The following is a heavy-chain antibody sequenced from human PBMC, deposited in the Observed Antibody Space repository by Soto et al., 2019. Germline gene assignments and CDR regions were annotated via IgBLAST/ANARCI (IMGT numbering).Heavy chain of an antibody. CDR3: AKVLYASESFDSEEAPYGMDV. CDR2: IWFDGSNE. Sequence: QVQLVESGGGVVHPGRSLRLSCAASGFPFSRYDMHWVRQAPGKGLEWVAVIWFDGSNEYYENSVQGRFTISRDNSKNTLYLQMDSLRAEDTAVYYCAKVLYASESFDSEEAPYGMDVWGQGTTVTVSS. CDR1: GFPFSRYD. V-gene: IGHV3-33*06. D-gene: IGHD3-10*01. J-gene: IGHJ6*02.